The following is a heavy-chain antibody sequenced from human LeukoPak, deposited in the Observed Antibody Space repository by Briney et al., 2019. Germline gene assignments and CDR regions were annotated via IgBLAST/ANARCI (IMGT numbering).Heavy chain of an antibody. D-gene: IGHD3-10*01. CDR2: FYRDGGI. CDR3: AMGSFGDPLAL. Sequence: PGGSLRLSCAASGFTVTNNYMNWVRQAPGKGLEWVSVFYRDGGIYYADSVKGRFTISRDNSKNMVYLQMNSLRVEDTAVYYCAMGSFGDPLALWGQGTLVTVSS. V-gene: IGHV3-66*01. CDR1: GFTVTNNY. J-gene: IGHJ4*02.